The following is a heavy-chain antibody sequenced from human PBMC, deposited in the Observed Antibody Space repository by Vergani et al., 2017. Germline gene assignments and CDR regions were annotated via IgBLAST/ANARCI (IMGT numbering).Heavy chain of an antibody. J-gene: IGHJ3*02. V-gene: IGHV4-39*01. D-gene: IGHD6-6*01. Sequence: QLQLQESGPRLVKPSETLSLTCSPSGMSISNNNYYWGWIRQPPGKGLEWIGSIYDSRNNNYSPSLKSRVSISVDTSKNQFSLNLTPVTAADTAVYYCARHLRQLARNDVFDIWGHGTLVTVSS. CDR2: IYDSRNN. CDR3: ARHLRQLARNDVFDI. CDR1: GMSISNNNYY.